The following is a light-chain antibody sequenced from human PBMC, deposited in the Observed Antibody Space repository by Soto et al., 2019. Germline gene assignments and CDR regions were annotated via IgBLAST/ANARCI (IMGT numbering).Light chain of an antibody. J-gene: IGLJ1*01. CDR3: SSYTSTSVLEV. CDR2: DVS. Sequence: QSVLTQPPSASGSPGQSVTISCTGTSSDVGGHYFVSWYQHHPGKAPKLIISDVSNRPSGVSNRFSGSKSGNTASLTISGLQAEDEADYYCSSYTSTSVLEVFGTGTKLTVL. V-gene: IGLV2-14*03. CDR1: SSDVGGHYF.